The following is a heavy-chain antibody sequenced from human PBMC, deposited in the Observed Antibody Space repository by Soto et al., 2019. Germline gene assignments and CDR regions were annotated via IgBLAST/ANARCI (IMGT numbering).Heavy chain of an antibody. Sequence: ASVKVSCTASGYTFTSYAMHWVRQAPGQRLEWMGWINAGNGNKKYSQKFQGRVTITRDTSASTAYMELSSLRSEDTAVYYCARDPGYSYGYNWGQGTLVTVSS. V-gene: IGHV1-3*01. CDR2: INAGNGNK. D-gene: IGHD5-18*01. J-gene: IGHJ4*02. CDR1: GYTFTSYA. CDR3: ARDPGYSYGYN.